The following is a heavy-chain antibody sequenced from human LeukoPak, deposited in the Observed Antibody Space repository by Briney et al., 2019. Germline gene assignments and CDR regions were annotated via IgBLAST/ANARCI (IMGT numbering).Heavy chain of an antibody. Sequence: MASDTLSLTCTVSGGSISSYYWSWIRQPAGKAPEWIGRIYSSRIINYNPSLKSRVTMSLDNSKNQLSLKLSYVTAADTAVYYCARDTGKSGYPDYWGQGTLVTVSS. V-gene: IGHV4-4*07. CDR2: IYSSRII. CDR1: GGSISSYY. D-gene: IGHD3-3*01. J-gene: IGHJ4*02. CDR3: ARDTGKSGYPDY.